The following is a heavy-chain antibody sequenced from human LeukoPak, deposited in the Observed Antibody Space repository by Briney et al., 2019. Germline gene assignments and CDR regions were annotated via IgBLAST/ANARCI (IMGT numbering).Heavy chain of an antibody. CDR1: GYTFTSYD. Sequence: GASVKVSCKASGYTFTSYDINWVRQATGQGLEWMGWMNPNSGNTGYAQKFQGRVTMTRNTSISTAYMELSSLRSEDTAVYYCARGRNKSGYSYGRPFDYWGQGTLVTVSS. CDR2: MNPNSGNT. D-gene: IGHD5-18*01. V-gene: IGHV1-8*01. CDR3: ARGRNKSGYSYGRPFDY. J-gene: IGHJ4*02.